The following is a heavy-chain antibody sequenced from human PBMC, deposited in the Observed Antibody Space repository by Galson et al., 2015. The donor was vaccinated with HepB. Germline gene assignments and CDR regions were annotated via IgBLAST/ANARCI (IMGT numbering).Heavy chain of an antibody. CDR3: ATDHGGYSGYDGYFDL. J-gene: IGHJ2*01. CDR2: IKSKRDGGTT. V-gene: IGHV3-15*01. D-gene: IGHD5-12*01. CDR1: GFSFSNAW. Sequence: SLRLSCAASGFSFSNAWMRWVRQAPGKGLEWVGVIKSKRDGGTTDFAAPVKGRFTISRDDSTNMMYLQMDSLKTEDTAMYYCATDHGGYSGYDGYFDLWGPGTLVIVSS.